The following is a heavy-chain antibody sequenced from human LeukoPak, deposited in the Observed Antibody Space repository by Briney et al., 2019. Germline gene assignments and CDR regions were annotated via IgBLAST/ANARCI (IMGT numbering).Heavy chain of an antibody. D-gene: IGHD5-18*01. CDR3: AKGNGYTYYLDYFDY. CDR1: GFTFDDYA. Sequence: PGGSLRLSCAASGFTFDDYATHWVRQAPGKGLEWVSGISWNSGSIGYADSVKGRFTISRDNAKNSLYLQMNSLRAEDMALYYCAKGNGYTYYLDYFDYWGQGTLVTVSS. V-gene: IGHV3-9*03. CDR2: ISWNSGSI. J-gene: IGHJ4*02.